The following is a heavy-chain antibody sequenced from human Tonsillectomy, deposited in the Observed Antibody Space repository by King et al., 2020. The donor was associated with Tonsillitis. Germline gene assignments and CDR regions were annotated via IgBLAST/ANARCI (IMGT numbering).Heavy chain of an antibody. V-gene: IGHV3-33*05. Sequence: VQLVESGGGVVQPGGSLRLSCASSGFDFSSYGMHWVRQAPGKGLEWVAVISFDASRENYADSVKGRFTISRDNSKNTLYLQMNSLRAEDTAVHYCARERLYSSDWGIDYWGQGSLVTVPS. CDR2: ISFDASRE. CDR3: ARERLYSSDWGIDY. J-gene: IGHJ4*02. CDR1: GFDFSSYG. D-gene: IGHD6-19*01.